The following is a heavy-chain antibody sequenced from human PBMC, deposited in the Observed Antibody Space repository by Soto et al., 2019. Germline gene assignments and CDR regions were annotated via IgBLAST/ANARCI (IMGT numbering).Heavy chain of an antibody. CDR2: ISGSGGST. Sequence: GGSLRLSCAASGFTFSSYAMSWVRQAPGKGLEWVSAISGSGGSTYYADSVKGRFTISRDNSKNTLYLQMNSLRAEDTAVYYCAKAIVVVPAALYSSGAVGGDAFDIWGQGTMVTVS. V-gene: IGHV3-23*01. J-gene: IGHJ3*02. D-gene: IGHD2-2*01. CDR3: AKAIVVVPAALYSSGAVGGDAFDI. CDR1: GFTFSSYA.